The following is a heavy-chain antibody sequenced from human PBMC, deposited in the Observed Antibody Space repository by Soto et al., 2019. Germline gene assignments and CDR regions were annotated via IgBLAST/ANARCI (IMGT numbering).Heavy chain of an antibody. J-gene: IGHJ4*02. D-gene: IGHD3-10*01. CDR2: ISSSGTYT. V-gene: IGHV3-11*06. CDR3: ARAFSRFGYFDS. CDR1: GFTFSDHY. Sequence: GGSLRLSCAASGFTFSDHYMTWIRQAQGRGLECVSYISSSGTYTNYADSVKGRFTISRDNANNSLYLQMNSLRVEDTAVYFCARAFSRFGYFDSWGQGTLVTVSS.